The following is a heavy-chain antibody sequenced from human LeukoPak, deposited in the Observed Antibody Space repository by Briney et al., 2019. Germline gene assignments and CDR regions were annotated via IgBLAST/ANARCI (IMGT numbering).Heavy chain of an antibody. CDR1: GYIFTSYW. J-gene: IGHJ5*02. CDR3: ARRAKLTGRAWFDP. CDR2: IYPGDSDT. V-gene: IGHV5-51*01. Sequence: GESLKISCKGSGYIFTSYWIGWVRQMPGKGLEWMGIIYPGDSDTRYSPSFQGQVTISADKSISTAYLQWGSLKASDTAMHYCARRAKLTGRAWFDPWGQGTLVTVSS. D-gene: IGHD3-9*01.